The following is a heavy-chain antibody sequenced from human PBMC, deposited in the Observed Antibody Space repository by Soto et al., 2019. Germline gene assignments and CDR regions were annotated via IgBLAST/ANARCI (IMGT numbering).Heavy chain of an antibody. D-gene: IGHD2-15*01. Sequence: MRLSCSASGLTFRDDYFTWIRKVPGKGLEWVSYISTSGTIIYYADSVKGRFTISRDNDKKSLYLQMNSLRAEDTAVYYCARGFPSGGSCYSPWGQGTLVTVSS. CDR3: ARGFPSGGSCYSP. J-gene: IGHJ5*02. CDR1: GLTFRDDY. V-gene: IGHV3-11*01. CDR2: ISTSGTII.